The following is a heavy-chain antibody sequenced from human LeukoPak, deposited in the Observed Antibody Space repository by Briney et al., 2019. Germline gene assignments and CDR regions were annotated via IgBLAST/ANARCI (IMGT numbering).Heavy chain of an antibody. V-gene: IGHV3-53*01. D-gene: IGHD6-6*01. Sequence: GGSLRLSCAASGFTVSSNYMSWVRQAPGKGLEWVSVIYSGGSTYYADSVKGRFTISRDNSKNTLYLQMNSLRAEDTAVYYCAKRGSIAARRDYWGQGTLVTVSS. J-gene: IGHJ4*02. CDR2: IYSGGST. CDR3: AKRGSIAARRDY. CDR1: GFTVSSNY.